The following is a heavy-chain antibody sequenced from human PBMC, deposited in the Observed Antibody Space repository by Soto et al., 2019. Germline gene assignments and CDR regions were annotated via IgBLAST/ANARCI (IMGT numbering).Heavy chain of an antibody. J-gene: IGHJ4*02. CDR2: IYSSGRT. CDR1: GFTVSDSFSVSSNF. CDR3: ARDRCSSTRCYKDERGLET. Sequence: EVQLVESGGGLVQPGGSLRLSCTSSGFTVSDSFSVSSNFMTWVRQAPGKALECVSIIYSSGRTNYADSVKGRLTISRDISEEILYLQSNSLTAEDTAVYYCARDRCSSTRCYKDERGLETRGQGTVVTVSS. D-gene: IGHD2-2*02. V-gene: IGHV3-66*01.